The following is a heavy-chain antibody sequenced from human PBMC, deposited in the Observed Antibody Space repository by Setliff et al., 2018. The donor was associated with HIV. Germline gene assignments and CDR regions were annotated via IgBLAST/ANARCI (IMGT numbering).Heavy chain of an antibody. CDR1: GGSISSGGYY. Sequence: PSETLSLTCTVSGGSISSGGYYWSWIRQHPGKGLEWIGYIYYSGSTYYNPSLKSRVTISVDTSKNQFSLKLSSVTAADTAVYYCARETRVYAMGAAGNFDYWGQGTLVTVSS. CDR2: IYYSGST. V-gene: IGHV4-31*03. CDR3: ARETRVYAMGAAGNFDY. D-gene: IGHD2-8*01. J-gene: IGHJ4*02.